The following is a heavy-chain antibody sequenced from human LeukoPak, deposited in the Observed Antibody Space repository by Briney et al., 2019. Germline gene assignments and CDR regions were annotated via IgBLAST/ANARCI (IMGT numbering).Heavy chain of an antibody. CDR1: GGSISSGDYY. CDR3: ARGYDSSGYYSYFDY. V-gene: IGHV4-30-4*08. Sequence: SETLSLTCTVSGGSISSGDYYWSWIRQPPGKGLEWIGYIYYSGSTYYNPSLKSRVTISVDTSKNQFSLKLSSVTAADTAVYYCARGYDSSGYYSYFDYWGPGTLVTVSS. CDR2: IYYSGST. D-gene: IGHD3-22*01. J-gene: IGHJ4*02.